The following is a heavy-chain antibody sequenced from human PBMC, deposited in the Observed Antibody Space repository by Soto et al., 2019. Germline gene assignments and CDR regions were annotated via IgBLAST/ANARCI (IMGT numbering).Heavy chain of an antibody. D-gene: IGHD5-18*01. CDR2: ISYDGSNK. CDR3: ASRDTAMAADT. Sequence: QVQLVESGGGVVQPGRSLRLSCAASGFTFSSYAMHWVRQAPGKGLEWVAVISYDGSNKYYADSVKGRFTISRDNSKNTLYLQMNSLRAEDTAVYYCASRDTAMAADTWGQGTLVTVSS. V-gene: IGHV3-30-3*01. J-gene: IGHJ5*02. CDR1: GFTFSSYA.